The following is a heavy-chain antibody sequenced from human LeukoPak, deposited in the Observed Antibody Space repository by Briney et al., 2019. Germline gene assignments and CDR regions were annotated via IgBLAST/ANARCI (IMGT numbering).Heavy chain of an antibody. CDR1: GFTFTNYA. V-gene: IGHV3-23*01. D-gene: IGHD3-3*01. Sequence: GTSLRLSCVASGFTFTNYAMSWVRQAPGKGLEWVSAITGSDGSSYYADSVKGRFTISRDNSKNTLYLQMNSLRAGDTAVYYCAKGIHDFWSGYYYYYYGMDVWGQGTTVTVSS. CDR2: ITGSDGSS. CDR3: AKGIHDFWSGYYYYYYGMDV. J-gene: IGHJ6*02.